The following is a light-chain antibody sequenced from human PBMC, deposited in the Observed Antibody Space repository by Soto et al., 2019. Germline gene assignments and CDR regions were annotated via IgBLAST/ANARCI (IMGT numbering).Light chain of an antibody. CDR2: AAS. V-gene: IGKV1D-12*01. CDR3: QQAKTFPLT. CDR1: QDITNW. Sequence: DLQMTQSPSSVSASVGDRVTITCRASQDITNWLAWYQQKPGKAPKVLIYAASSLESGVPSRFSGSGSGTEYTLTISSLQPEDFATYHCQQAKTFPLTFGGGTKVESK. J-gene: IGKJ4*01.